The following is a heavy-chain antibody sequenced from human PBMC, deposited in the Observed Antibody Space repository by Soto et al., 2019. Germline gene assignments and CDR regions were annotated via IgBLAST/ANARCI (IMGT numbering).Heavy chain of an antibody. CDR2: IFFNGSP. D-gene: IGHD4-17*01. Sequence: SETLSRTALFPASFRRGTNYCLARIRHPPGKGLEWIGSIFFNGSPDHNPSLQSRVTILVDTSKNQFSLKLSSVTAADTAVYFCARQVGDHYFDYWGPGTLVTVSS. J-gene: IGHJ4*02. CDR1: ASFRRGTNYC. CDR3: ARQVGDHYFDY. V-gene: IGHV4-39*01.